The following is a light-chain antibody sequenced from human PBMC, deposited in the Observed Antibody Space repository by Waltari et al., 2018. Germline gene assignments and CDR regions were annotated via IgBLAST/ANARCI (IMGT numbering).Light chain of an antibody. V-gene: IGLV2-23*01. CDR2: GVT. Sequence: QSALTQPASVSGSPGQSTTISCPGTRRDIGTYHYVSWYQQYPGKAPKLMIHGVTNRPSGVSDRFSGSKSGNTASLTISGLQAEDEAVYYCCSYARSRTLLFGGGTELTVL. CDR3: CSYARSRTLL. CDR1: RRDIGTYHY. J-gene: IGLJ3*02.